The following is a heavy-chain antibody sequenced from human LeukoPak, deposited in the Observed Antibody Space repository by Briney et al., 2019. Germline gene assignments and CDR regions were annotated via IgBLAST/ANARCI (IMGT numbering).Heavy chain of an antibody. D-gene: IGHD6-13*01. CDR3: ARAYSSSWFKGGAFDI. Sequence: GGSLRLSCAASEFSVGSNYMTWVRQAPGKGLEWVSLIYSGGSTYYADSVKGRFTISRDNSKNTLYLQMNSLRAEDTAVYYCARAYSSSWFKGGAFDIWGQGTMVTVSS. V-gene: IGHV3-66*01. CDR2: IYSGGST. J-gene: IGHJ3*02. CDR1: EFSVGSNY.